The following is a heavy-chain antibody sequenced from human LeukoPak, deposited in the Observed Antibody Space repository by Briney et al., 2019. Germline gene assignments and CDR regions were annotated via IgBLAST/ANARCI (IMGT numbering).Heavy chain of an antibody. J-gene: IGHJ4*02. CDR2: INYSEST. CDR1: GGSISSHY. V-gene: IGHV4-59*08. Sequence: SETLSLTCTVSGGSISSHYWSWIRQPPGKGLEWIGYINYSESTSYNPSLKSRVTISIDASKNQFSLKLNSVTAADTAVYYCARRIDYGGSPFDYWGQGTLVTVSS. CDR3: ARRIDYGGSPFDY. D-gene: IGHD4-23*01.